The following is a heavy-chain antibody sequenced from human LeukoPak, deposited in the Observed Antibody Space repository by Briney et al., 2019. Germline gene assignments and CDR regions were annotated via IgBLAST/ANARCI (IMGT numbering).Heavy chain of an antibody. CDR1: GYTFTNHP. J-gene: IGHJ4*02. CDR2: INPNSGDT. Sequence: GALVKVSCKASGYTFTNHPMHWVRLAPGQGLEWMGWINPNSGDTNYVQKFQGRVTMTEDTSTDTAYMELSSLRSEDTAVYYCATVKVIMITFGGVIVSEYYFDYWGQGTLVTVSS. V-gene: IGHV1-2*02. CDR3: ATVKVIMITFGGVIVSEYYFDY. D-gene: IGHD3-16*02.